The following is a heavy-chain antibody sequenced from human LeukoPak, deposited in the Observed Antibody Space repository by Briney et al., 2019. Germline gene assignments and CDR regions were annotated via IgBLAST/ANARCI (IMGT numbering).Heavy chain of an antibody. Sequence: QPGGSLRLSCVASGFTFSSYGMSWVRQAPGKGLEWVSAISGSGGSTYYADSVKGRFTISRDNSKNTLYLQMNSLRAEDTAVYYCAKGHEQLGYYYYYMDVWGKGTTVTISS. V-gene: IGHV3-23*01. CDR3: AKGHEQLGYYYYYMDV. CDR2: ISGSGGST. D-gene: IGHD6-13*01. J-gene: IGHJ6*03. CDR1: GFTFSSYG.